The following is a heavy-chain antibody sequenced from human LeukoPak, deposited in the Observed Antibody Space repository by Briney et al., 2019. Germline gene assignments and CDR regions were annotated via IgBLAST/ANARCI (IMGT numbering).Heavy chain of an antibody. D-gene: IGHD6-19*01. CDR3: ARGGIAVAAPFDY. CDR1: GGSISSGGYY. J-gene: IGHJ4*02. CDR2: IYYSGST. V-gene: IGHV4-31*03. Sequence: PSGTLSLTCTVSGGSISSGGYYWSWIRQHPGKGLERIGYIYYSGSTYYNPSLKSRVTISVDTSKNQFSLKLSSVTAADTAVYYCARGGIAVAAPFDYWGQGTLVTVSS.